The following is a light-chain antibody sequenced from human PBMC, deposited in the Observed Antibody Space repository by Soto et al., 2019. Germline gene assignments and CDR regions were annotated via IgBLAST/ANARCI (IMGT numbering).Light chain of an antibody. V-gene: IGKV1-9*01. CDR1: QDISSS. J-gene: IGKJ4*01. CDR2: DAS. Sequence: DIQLTQSPSFLSASVGDRVTITCRASQDISSSLAWYQQKPGKAPKLLIYDASTLQTGVPSRFRGSGSGTEFTLTISSLQPEAFATYSCQQLASYPIGTFGGGTKVDIK. CDR3: QQLASYPIGT.